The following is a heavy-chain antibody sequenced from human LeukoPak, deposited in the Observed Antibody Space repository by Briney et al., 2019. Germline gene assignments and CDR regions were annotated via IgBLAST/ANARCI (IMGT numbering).Heavy chain of an antibody. V-gene: IGHV4-4*09. Sequence: SETLTLTCTASGGSISSYYWSWIRQPPGKGLEWIGYIYTSGGTNYNPSLKSRVTISVDTSMNTFSLQRSTVNAADTAVYYCARDGADNWGLFDVWGQRTLVTVSS. CDR2: IYTSGGT. J-gene: IGHJ4*02. D-gene: IGHD1-1*01. CDR1: GGSISSYY. CDR3: ARDGADNWGLFDV.